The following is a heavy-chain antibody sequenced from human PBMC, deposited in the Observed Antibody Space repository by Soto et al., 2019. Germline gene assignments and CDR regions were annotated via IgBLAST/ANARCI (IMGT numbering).Heavy chain of an antibody. V-gene: IGHV3-30-3*01. CDR1: GFTFSSYA. CDR3: ARDKGPRDYSSGWYGYYYYGMDV. J-gene: IGHJ6*02. Sequence: QVQLVESGGGVVQPGRSLRLSCAASGFTFSSYAMHWVRQAPGKGLEWVAVISYDGSNKYYADSVKGRFTISRDNSKNALYLPMNSLRAEDTAVYYCARDKGPRDYSSGWYGYYYYGMDVWGQGTTVTVSS. D-gene: IGHD6-19*01. CDR2: ISYDGSNK.